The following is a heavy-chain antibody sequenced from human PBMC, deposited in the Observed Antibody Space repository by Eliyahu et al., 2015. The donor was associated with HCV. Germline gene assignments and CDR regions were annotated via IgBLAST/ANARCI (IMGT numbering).Heavy chain of an antibody. Sequence: QVQLVQSGAEVKKPGASVKVSCKASGYTFTSYYXXWVRQAPGQGLEWMGIINPSGGSTTYAQKFQGRVTMTRDTSTRTLYMELTSLRSEDTALYYCARALLGRKDAFDIWGQGTVVTVSS. CDR3: ARALLGRKDAFDI. CDR2: INPSGGST. V-gene: IGHV1-46*03. CDR1: GYTFTSYY. J-gene: IGHJ3*02. D-gene: IGHD3-10*01.